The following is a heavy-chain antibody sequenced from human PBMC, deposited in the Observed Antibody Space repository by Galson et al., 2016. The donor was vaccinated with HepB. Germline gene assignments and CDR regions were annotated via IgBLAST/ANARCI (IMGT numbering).Heavy chain of an antibody. CDR2: ISYDGSNK. J-gene: IGHJ4*02. Sequence: SLRLSCAASGFTFSSYGMHWVRQAPGKGLEWVAVISYDGSNKYYADSVKGRFTISRDNSKNTLYLQMNSLRAEDTAVYYCAKDPNGYSGYGLFDYWGQGTLVTVSS. CDR3: AKDPNGYSGYGLFDY. D-gene: IGHD5-12*01. V-gene: IGHV3-30*18. CDR1: GFTFSSYG.